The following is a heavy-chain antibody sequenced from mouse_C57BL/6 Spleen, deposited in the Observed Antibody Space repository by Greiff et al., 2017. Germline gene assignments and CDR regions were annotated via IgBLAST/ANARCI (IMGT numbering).Heavy chain of an antibody. CDR1: GYSITSDY. D-gene: IGHD1-1*01. CDR3: ASYYYGSRDSYYFDY. J-gene: IGHJ2*01. Sequence: EVKLQESGPGLAKPSQTLSLTCSVTGYSITSDYWNWIRKFPGNKLEYMGYISYSGSTYYNPSLKSRISITRDTSKNQYYLQLNSVTTEDTATYYCASYYYGSRDSYYFDYWGQGTTLTVSS. CDR2: ISYSGST. V-gene: IGHV3-8*01.